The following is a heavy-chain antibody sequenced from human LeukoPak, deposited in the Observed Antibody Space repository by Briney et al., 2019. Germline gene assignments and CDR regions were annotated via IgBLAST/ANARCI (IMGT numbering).Heavy chain of an antibody. CDR2: IYHSGST. CDR3: ARVYYSSSYDYWYFDL. J-gene: IGHJ2*01. D-gene: IGHD6-13*01. V-gene: IGHV4-38-2*02. CDR1: GYSISSGYY. Sequence: PSETLSLTCTVSGYSISSGYYWGWIRQPPGKGLEWIGSIYHSGSTNYNPSLKRRVTISVDTSKNQFSLKLSSVTAADTAVYYCARVYYSSSYDYWYFDLWGRGTLVTVSS.